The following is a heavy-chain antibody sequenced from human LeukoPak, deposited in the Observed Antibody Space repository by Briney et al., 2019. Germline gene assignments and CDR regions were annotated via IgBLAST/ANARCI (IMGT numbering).Heavy chain of an antibody. D-gene: IGHD1-26*01. CDR2: INPNSGGT. V-gene: IGHV1-2*02. J-gene: IGHJ5*02. CDR1: GYTFTGYY. Sequence: ASVKVSCKASGYTFTGYYMHWVRQAPGQGLEWMGWINPNSGGTNYAQRFQGRVTMTRDTSISTAYMELSRLRSDDTAVYYCARDGSGSGANKEWFDPWGRGTLVTVSS. CDR3: ARDGSGSGANKEWFDP.